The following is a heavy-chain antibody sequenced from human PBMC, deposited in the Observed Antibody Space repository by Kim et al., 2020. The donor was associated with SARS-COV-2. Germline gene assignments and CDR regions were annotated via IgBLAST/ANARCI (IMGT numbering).Heavy chain of an antibody. V-gene: IGHV4-61*01. Sequence: SETLSLTCTVSGGSVSSGSYYWSWIRQPPGKGLEWIGYIYYSGSTNYNPSLKSRVTISVDTSKNQFSLKLSSVTAADTAVYYCARGGGPIAARKGFDYWGQGTLCTVSS. J-gene: IGHJ4*02. D-gene: IGHD6-6*01. CDR2: IYYSGST. CDR3: ARGGGPIAARKGFDY. CDR1: GGSVSSGSYY.